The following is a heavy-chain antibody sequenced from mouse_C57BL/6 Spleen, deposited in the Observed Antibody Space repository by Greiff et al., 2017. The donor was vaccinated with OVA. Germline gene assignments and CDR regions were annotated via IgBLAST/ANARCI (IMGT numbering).Heavy chain of an antibody. CDR3: ARDFYWDGEGFDY. Sequence: ESGPGLVKPSQSLSLTCSVTGYSITSGYYWNWIRQFPGNKLEWMGYISYDGSNNYNPSLKNRISITRDTSKNQFFLKLNSVTTEDTATYYCARDFYWDGEGFDYWGQGTTLTVSS. CDR1: GYSITSGYY. CDR2: ISYDGSN. J-gene: IGHJ2*01. V-gene: IGHV3-6*01. D-gene: IGHD4-1*01.